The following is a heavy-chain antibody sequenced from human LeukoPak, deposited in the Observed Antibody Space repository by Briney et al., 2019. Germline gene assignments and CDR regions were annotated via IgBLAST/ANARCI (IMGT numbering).Heavy chain of an antibody. CDR3: AKREMATTDYYYYYYGMDV. J-gene: IGHJ6*02. V-gene: IGHV3-23*01. CDR1: GFTFSSYA. Sequence: PGGSLRLSCAASGFTFSSYATSWVRQAPGKGLEWVSAISGSGGSTYYADSVKGRFTISRDNSKNTLYLQMNSLRAEDTAVYYCAKREMATTDYYYYYYGMDVWGQGTTVTVSS. CDR2: ISGSGGST. D-gene: IGHD5-24*01.